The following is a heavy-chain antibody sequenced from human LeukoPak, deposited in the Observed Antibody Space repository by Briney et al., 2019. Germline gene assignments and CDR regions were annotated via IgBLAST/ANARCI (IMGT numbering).Heavy chain of an antibody. V-gene: IGHV3-30*18. Sequence: GRSLRLSCAASGFTFSSYGMHWVRQAPGKGREWVAVISYDGSNKYYADSVKGRFTISRDNSKNTLYLQMNSLRAEDTAVYYCAKVPQGNWNSSYWGQGTLVTVSS. D-gene: IGHD1-1*01. CDR3: AKVPQGNWNSSY. CDR1: GFTFSSYG. J-gene: IGHJ4*02. CDR2: ISYDGSNK.